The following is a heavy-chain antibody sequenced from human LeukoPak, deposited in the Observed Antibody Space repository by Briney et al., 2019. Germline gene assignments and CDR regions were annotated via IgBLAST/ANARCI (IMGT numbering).Heavy chain of an antibody. CDR1: GFTFRIYR. D-gene: IGHD5-12*01. Sequence: GESPRLSCVASGFTFRIYRMDWVRQAPGKGLEWVSSITSEGHSTYYRDSVKGRFTISRDNAKNSLYRQMNSLRADDTAVYYCARYEYSGYDFWGQGTLVTVSS. CDR2: ITSEGHST. V-gene: IGHV3-21*01. J-gene: IGHJ4*02. CDR3: ARYEYSGYDF.